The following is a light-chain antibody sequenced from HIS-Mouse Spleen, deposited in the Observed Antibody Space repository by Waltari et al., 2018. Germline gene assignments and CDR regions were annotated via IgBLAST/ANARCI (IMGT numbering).Light chain of an antibody. CDR1: SSDVGSYNL. Sequence: QSALTQPASVSGSPGQSITISCTGTSSDVGSYNLFSWYQQHPGKAPELMLYEGSKRPSGVDNRLSGSKYGNTACLTISGVQAEDEADYYCCSYAGSSTLVFGGGTKLTVL. J-gene: IGLJ2*01. CDR3: CSYAGSSTLV. CDR2: EGS. V-gene: IGLV2-23*01.